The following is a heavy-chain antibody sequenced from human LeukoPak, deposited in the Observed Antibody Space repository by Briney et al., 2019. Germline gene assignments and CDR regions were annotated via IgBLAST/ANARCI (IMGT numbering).Heavy chain of an antibody. CDR2: INPSGGST. V-gene: IGHV1-46*01. D-gene: IGHD6-19*01. J-gene: IGHJ4*02. CDR1: GYTFTSYY. Sequence: ASVKVSCKASGYTFTSYYMHWVRQARGQGLEWMGIINPSGGSTSYAQKFQGRVTMTRDTSASTVYMELSSLRSEDTAVYYCARDPIAVVAVGQFDYWGQGTLVTVSS. CDR3: ARDPIAVVAVGQFDY.